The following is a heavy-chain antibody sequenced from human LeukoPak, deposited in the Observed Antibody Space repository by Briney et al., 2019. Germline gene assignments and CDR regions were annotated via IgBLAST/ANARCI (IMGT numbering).Heavy chain of an antibody. CDR3: ARRIQGMAPYYFDY. Sequence: PARSLTLASTAARVTFSSYWMHWVRHAPGKGLVWVSRINSDGGSTSYADSVKGRFTISRDNAKNTLYLQMNSLRAEDTAVYYCARRIQGMAPYYFDYWGQGTLVTVSS. CDR2: INSDGGST. J-gene: IGHJ4*02. CDR1: RVTFSSYW. D-gene: IGHD5-24*01. V-gene: IGHV3-74*01.